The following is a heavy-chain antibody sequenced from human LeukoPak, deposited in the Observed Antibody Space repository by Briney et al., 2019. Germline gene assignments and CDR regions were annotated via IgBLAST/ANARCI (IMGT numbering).Heavy chain of an antibody. D-gene: IGHD2-15*01. CDR2: FNRDGTNT. CDR1: GFPFRSYW. J-gene: IGHJ4*02. CDR3: ARDSSNSFDY. Sequence: GGSLPLSCSASGFPFRSYWMHWVRQVPGKGLVWVSRFNRDGTNTTYAASVEGRFTISRDNAKNTLFLQMTSLRAEDTAVYFCARDSSNSFDYWGQGTLVTVSS. V-gene: IGHV3-74*01.